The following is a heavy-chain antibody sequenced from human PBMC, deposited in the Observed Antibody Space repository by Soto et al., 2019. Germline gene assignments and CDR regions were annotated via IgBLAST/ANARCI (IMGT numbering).Heavy chain of an antibody. Sequence: PSETLSLTCTVSGGSISSSSYYWGWIRQHPGKGLEWIGSIYYSGSTYYNPSLKSRVTISVDTSKNQFSLKLSSVTAADTAVYYCARHPSGYSTPWHYFDYWGQGTLVTVSS. J-gene: IGHJ4*02. D-gene: IGHD6-13*01. CDR1: GGSISSSSYY. CDR2: IYYSGST. CDR3: ARHPSGYSTPWHYFDY. V-gene: IGHV4-39*01.